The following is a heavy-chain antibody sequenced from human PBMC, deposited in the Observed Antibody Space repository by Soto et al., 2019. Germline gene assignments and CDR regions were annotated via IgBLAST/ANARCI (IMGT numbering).Heavy chain of an antibody. CDR3: AKGLGMCSDVDC. V-gene: IGHV3-23*01. D-gene: IGHD1-26*01. CDR1: GFTFSSYA. J-gene: IGHJ4*02. Sequence: EVEMLESGGGLVQPGGSLRLSCAASGFTFSSYAMSCVRQSPGKGLEWVSAISGSDGSTFYADSVKCRFTISGDDSKNTLYLQMTSLRAEDTAVYYCAKGLGMCSDVDCWGQGTLVTVSS. CDR2: ISGSDGST.